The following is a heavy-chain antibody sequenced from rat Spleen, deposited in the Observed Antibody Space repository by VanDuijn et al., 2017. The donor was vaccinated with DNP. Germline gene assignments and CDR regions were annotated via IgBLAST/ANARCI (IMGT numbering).Heavy chain of an antibody. J-gene: IGHJ2*01. CDR2: ISYDGSSS. D-gene: IGHD4-3*01. Sequence: EVQLVESGGGLVQPGRSLKLSCAASGFTFSAYYMAWVRQAPKKGLEWVATISYDGSSSSYRDSVKGRFTISRDNAKSTLYLQMNTLRSEDMATYYCVRWNSGHFDYWGQGVMVTVSS. CDR1: GFTFSAYY. CDR3: VRWNSGHFDY. V-gene: IGHV5-7*01.